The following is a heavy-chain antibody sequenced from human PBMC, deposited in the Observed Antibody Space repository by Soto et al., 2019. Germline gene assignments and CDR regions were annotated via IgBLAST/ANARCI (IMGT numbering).Heavy chain of an antibody. J-gene: IGHJ4*02. D-gene: IGHD3-22*01. CDR2: IMPFFGSG. CDR3: ARDRAGYYSHFVY. Sequence: SVKVSCRALRGTFTNYAFSWVRQAPGQGLEWMGGIMPFFGSGNYAQKFQGRINITADESTSSVYLELTSLRSEDTAVYYCARDRAGYYSHFVYWGQGTLVTVSS. V-gene: IGHV1-69*13. CDR1: RGTFTNYA.